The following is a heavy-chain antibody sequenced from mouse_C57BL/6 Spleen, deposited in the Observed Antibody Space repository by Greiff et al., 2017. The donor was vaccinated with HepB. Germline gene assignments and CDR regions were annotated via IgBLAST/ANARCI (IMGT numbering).Heavy chain of an antibody. V-gene: IGHV1-18*01. Sequence: EVQLQQSGPELVKPGASVKIPCKASGYTFTDYNMDWVKQSHGKSLEWIGDINPNNGGTIYNQKFKGKATLTVDKSSSTAYMELRSLTSEDTAVYYGARSRFRGYFDVWGTGTTVTVSS. CDR2: INPNNGGT. J-gene: IGHJ1*03. CDR1: GYTFTDYN. CDR3: ARSRFRGYFDV.